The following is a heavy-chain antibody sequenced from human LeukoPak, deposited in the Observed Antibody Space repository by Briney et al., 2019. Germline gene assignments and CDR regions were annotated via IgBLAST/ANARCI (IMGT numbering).Heavy chain of an antibody. D-gene: IGHD3-22*01. Sequence: GGSLRLSGAASGFTFSSYGMHWVRQAPGKGLEWVAVIWYDGSNKYYADSVKGRFTISRDNSKNTLYLQMNSLRAEDTAVYYCANAAYYYDSSGPYYYYYYGMDVWGQGTTVTVSS. CDR2: IWYDGSNK. CDR3: ANAAYYYDSSGPYYYYYYGMDV. V-gene: IGHV3-33*06. J-gene: IGHJ6*02. CDR1: GFTFSSYG.